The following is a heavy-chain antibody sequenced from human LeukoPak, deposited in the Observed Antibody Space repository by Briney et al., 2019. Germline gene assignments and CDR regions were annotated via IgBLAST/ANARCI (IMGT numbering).Heavy chain of an antibody. D-gene: IGHD6-6*01. J-gene: IGHJ4*02. Sequence: GGSLRLSCAASGFTFSSYSMNWVRQAPGKGLEWVSSISSSSTYIYYADSVKGRFTISRDNSKNTLYLQMNSLRAEDTAVYYCAKDLVHSSSSFDYWGQGTLVTVSS. CDR2: ISSSSTYI. V-gene: IGHV3-21*04. CDR3: AKDLVHSSSSFDY. CDR1: GFTFSSYS.